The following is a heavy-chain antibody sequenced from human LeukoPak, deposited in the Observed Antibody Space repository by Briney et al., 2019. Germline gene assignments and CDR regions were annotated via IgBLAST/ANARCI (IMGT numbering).Heavy chain of an antibody. CDR3: AKSVAGFPNWFDP. J-gene: IGHJ5*02. D-gene: IGHD6-19*01. CDR2: ISGSGGST. CDR1: GFTFSSYA. V-gene: IGHV3-23*01. Sequence: AGSLTLSCAASGFTFSSYAMSWVRQAPGKGLEWVSAISGSGGSTYYADSVKGRFTISRDNSKNTLYLQMNSLRAEDTAVYYCAKSVAGFPNWFDPWGQGTLVTVSS.